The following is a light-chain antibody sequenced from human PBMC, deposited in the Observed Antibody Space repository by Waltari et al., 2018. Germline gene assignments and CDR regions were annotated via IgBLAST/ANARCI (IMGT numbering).Light chain of an antibody. CDR3: QHYGSSVT. CDR2: DAS. V-gene: IGKV3-20*01. J-gene: IGKJ5*01. Sequence: EIVLTQSPGTLALSPGERATLPCRTSHSVSSSYIAWYQQKSGQSPRLRIHDASSRATGIPDRFSGSGSGTDFTDFTLTISRLEPEDVAVYYCQHYGSSVTFGQGTRLEIK. CDR1: HSVSSSY.